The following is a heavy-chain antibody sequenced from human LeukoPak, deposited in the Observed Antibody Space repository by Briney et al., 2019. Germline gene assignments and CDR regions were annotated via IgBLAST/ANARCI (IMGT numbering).Heavy chain of an antibody. CDR2: ISYDGSNK. CDR3: ARDYEVTHYYYYMDV. D-gene: IGHD3-3*01. V-gene: IGHV3-30*04. Sequence: GGSLRLSCAASGFAFNTYSMHWVRQAPAQGMDWVSLISYDGSNKFYAASATGRFTISRDNSKNTMYLQMNSLRAEDTAVYYCARDYEVTHYYYYMDVWGKGTTGTVSS. CDR1: GFAFNTYS. J-gene: IGHJ6*03.